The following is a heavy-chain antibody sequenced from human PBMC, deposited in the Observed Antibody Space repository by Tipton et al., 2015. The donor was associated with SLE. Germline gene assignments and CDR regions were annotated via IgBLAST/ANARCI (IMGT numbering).Heavy chain of an antibody. Sequence: TLSLTCSVYDGSFSGYYWTWIRQPPGKGLEWIGEINHSGSTNYNPSLKSRVTISIDTSKNQFSLKLRSVTAADTAIYYCAREGGRPDYWGQGTLVPVSS. CDR2: INHSGST. CDR1: DGSFSGYY. V-gene: IGHV4-34*01. CDR3: AREGGRPDY. D-gene: IGHD1-26*01. J-gene: IGHJ4*02.